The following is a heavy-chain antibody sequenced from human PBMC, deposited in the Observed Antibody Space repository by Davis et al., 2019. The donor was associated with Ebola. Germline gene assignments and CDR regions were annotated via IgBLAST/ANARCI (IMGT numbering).Heavy chain of an antibody. CDR3: ATMSGDRAESDKWYFDL. CDR2: INPNDGRT. CDR1: GYTFTNYY. Sequence: ASVKVSCKASGYTFTNYYMHWVRQAPGQGLEWMGMINPNDGRTIYAQKFQGRVTVTRETSTTTVYMDLSSLRSDDTAVYYCATMSGDRAESDKWYFDLWGRGTLVTVSS. V-gene: IGHV1-46*01. J-gene: IGHJ2*01. D-gene: IGHD4-17*01.